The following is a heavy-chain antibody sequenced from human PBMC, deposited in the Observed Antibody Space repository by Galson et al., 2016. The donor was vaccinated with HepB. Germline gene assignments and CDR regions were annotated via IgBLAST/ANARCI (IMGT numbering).Heavy chain of an antibody. CDR3: AKNPGNGWFDP. V-gene: IGHV3-23*01. J-gene: IGHJ5*02. D-gene: IGHD1-14*01. CDR1: GFTFSSYS. Sequence: SLRLSCAASGFTFSSYSMAWVRQAPGKGLEWVSTISFRGDHTYYADSVKGRFTISRDNSKNTLFLEMSNLRTEDTALFYLAKNPGNGWFDPWGQGTLVTVSS. CDR2: ISFRGDHT.